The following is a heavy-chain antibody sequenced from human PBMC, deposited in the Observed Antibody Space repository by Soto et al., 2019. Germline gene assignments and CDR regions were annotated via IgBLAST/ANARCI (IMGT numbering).Heavy chain of an antibody. D-gene: IGHD4-17*01. J-gene: IGHJ5*02. CDR1: GGSFSGYY. CDR3: ARVDGYGDYEENWFDP. Sequence: SETLSLTCAVYGGSFSGYYWSWIRQPPGKGLEWIGEINHSGSTNYNPSPKSRVTISVDTSKNQFSLKLSSVTAADTAVYYCARVDGYGDYEENWFDPWGQGTLVTVSS. V-gene: IGHV4-34*01. CDR2: INHSGST.